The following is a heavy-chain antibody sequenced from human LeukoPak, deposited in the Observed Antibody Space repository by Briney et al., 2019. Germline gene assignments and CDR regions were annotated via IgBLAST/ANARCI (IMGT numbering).Heavy chain of an antibody. Sequence: PSETLSLTCTVSGGSISTYYWSWIRQPPGKGLEWIGYTYYTGSTSYNPSLKSRVTISVDTSKNQFSLKLSSVTAADTAVYYCARGGYSGVDYWGQGTLVTVSS. CDR3: ARGGYSGVDY. V-gene: IGHV4-59*01. CDR2: TYYTGST. CDR1: GGSISTYY. D-gene: IGHD2-2*03. J-gene: IGHJ4*02.